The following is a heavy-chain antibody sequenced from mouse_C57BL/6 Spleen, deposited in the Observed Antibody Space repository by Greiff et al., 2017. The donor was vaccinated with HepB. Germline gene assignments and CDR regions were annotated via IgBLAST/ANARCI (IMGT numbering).Heavy chain of an antibody. Sequence: VQLQQSGTVLARPGASVKMSCKTSGYTFTSYWMHWVKQRPGQGLEWIGAKLTAVTSASTAYMELSSLTNEDSAVYYCTREKDYYGSSTGFAYWGQGTLVTVSA. J-gene: IGHJ3*01. V-gene: IGHV1-5*01. D-gene: IGHD1-1*01. CDR1: GYTFTSYW. CDR3: TREKDYYGSSTGFAY.